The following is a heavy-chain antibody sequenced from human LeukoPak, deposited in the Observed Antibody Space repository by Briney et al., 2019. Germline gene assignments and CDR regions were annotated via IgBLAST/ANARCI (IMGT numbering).Heavy chain of an antibody. Sequence: GGSLRLSCAASGFTFSSYSMNWVRQAPGKGLEWVSSISSSSSYIYYADSVKGRITISRDNAKNSLYLQMNSLRAEDTAVYYCAREGEWFGDPSPFDYWGQGTLVTVSS. CDR2: ISSSSSYI. V-gene: IGHV3-21*01. J-gene: IGHJ4*02. CDR1: GFTFSSYS. D-gene: IGHD3-10*01. CDR3: AREGEWFGDPSPFDY.